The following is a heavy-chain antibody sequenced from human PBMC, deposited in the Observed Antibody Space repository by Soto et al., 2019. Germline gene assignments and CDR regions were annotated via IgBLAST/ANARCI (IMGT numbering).Heavy chain of an antibody. CDR3: ASGGPDYDSSGYYGGDDAFDI. D-gene: IGHD3-22*01. V-gene: IGHV4-39*01. J-gene: IGHJ3*02. CDR2: IYYSGST. CDR1: GGSISSSSYY. Sequence: QLQLQESGPGLVKPSETLSLTCTVSGGSISSSSYYWGWIRQPPGKGLEWIGSIYYSGSTYYNPSLKSRVTLSVDTSKIQFSLKLSSVTAADTAVYYCASGGPDYDSSGYYGGDDAFDIWGQGTMVTVSS.